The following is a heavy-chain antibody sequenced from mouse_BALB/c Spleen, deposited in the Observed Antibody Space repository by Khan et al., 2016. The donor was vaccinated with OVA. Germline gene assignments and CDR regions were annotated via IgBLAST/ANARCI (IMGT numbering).Heavy chain of an antibody. D-gene: IGHD1-1*02. Sequence: EVELVESGGGLVMPGGSLKLSCAASGFTFSSYTMSWVRQTPEKRLEWFATISSGGDNTYYQDSVKGRFTIPRDNAKNNLYLQMSSLRSEDTALYYCARSNYGAFAYWGQGTLVTVSA. CDR2: ISSGGDNT. CDR3: ARSNYGAFAY. J-gene: IGHJ3*01. V-gene: IGHV5-9*03. CDR1: GFTFSSYT.